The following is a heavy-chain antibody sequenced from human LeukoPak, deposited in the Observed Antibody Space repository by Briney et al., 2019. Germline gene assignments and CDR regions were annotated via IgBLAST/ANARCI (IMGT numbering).Heavy chain of an antibody. V-gene: IGHV4-34*01. Sequence: GSLRLSCAASGFIFSSHGMNWVRQPPGKGLEWIGEINHSGSTNYNPSLKSRVTISVDTSKNQFSLKLSSVTAADTAVYYCASVPRYSSSWYVNWGQGTLVTVSS. D-gene: IGHD6-13*01. CDR3: ASVPRYSSSWYVN. J-gene: IGHJ4*02. CDR2: INHSGST. CDR1: GFIFSSHG.